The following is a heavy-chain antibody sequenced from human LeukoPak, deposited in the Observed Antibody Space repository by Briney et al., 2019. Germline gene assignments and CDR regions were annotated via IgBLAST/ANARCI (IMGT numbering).Heavy chain of an antibody. J-gene: IGHJ5*02. CDR2: INHSGST. D-gene: IGHD6-6*01. V-gene: IGHV4-34*01. CDR3: AGSPVESSSSRDWFDP. CDR1: GGSFSGYY. Sequence: PSETLSLTCAVYGGSFSGYYWSWIRQPPGKGLEWIGEINHSGSTNYNPSLKSRVTISADTSKNQFSLKLSSVTAADTAVYYCAGSPVESSSSRDWFDPWGQGTLVTVSS.